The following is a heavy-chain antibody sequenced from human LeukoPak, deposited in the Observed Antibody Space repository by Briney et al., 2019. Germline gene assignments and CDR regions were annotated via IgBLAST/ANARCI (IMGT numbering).Heavy chain of an antibody. CDR1: GFTFSSYG. D-gene: IGHD2-21*02. V-gene: IGHV3-30*02. Sequence: GGSLRLSCAASGFTFSSYGMHWVRQAPGKGLEWVAFIRYDGSNKYYADSVKGRFTISRDNSKNTLYLQMNSLRAEDTAVYYCARLRDIVVVTAKGGGYWGQGTLVTVSS. CDR3: ARLRDIVVVTAKGGGY. J-gene: IGHJ4*02. CDR2: IRYDGSNK.